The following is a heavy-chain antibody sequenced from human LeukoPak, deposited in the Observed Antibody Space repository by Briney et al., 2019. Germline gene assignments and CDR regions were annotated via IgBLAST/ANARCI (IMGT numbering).Heavy chain of an antibody. CDR1: GVSISNYD. J-gene: IGHJ3*02. CDR2: IYYSGST. V-gene: IGHV4-59*01. Sequence: PSETLSLTCTVSGVSISNYDWSWIRQPPGKGLELLGYIYYSGSTNYNPSLKSRVTISVDTSNNQFSLKLSSVTAADTAVYYCARRGGSPLGAFDIWGQGTMVTVSS. D-gene: IGHD1-26*01. CDR3: ARRGGSPLGAFDI.